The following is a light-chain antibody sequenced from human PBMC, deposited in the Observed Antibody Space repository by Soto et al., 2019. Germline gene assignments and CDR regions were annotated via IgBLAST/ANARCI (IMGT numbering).Light chain of an antibody. CDR1: QSVGIN. J-gene: IGKJ1*01. CDR3: HQYDNWLRT. Sequence: EIVMTQSPVTLSVSPGERATLSCRASQSVGINLDWYQQKPGQAPRLLIYGASTRATGIPARFSGSGSGTEFTLTISSLQYEDSAVYYCHQYDNWLRTFGQGTKVEIK. CDR2: GAS. V-gene: IGKV3-15*01.